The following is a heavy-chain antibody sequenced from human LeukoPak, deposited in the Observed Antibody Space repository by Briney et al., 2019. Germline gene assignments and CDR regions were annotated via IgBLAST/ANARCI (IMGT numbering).Heavy chain of an antibody. CDR3: AKGQELDDGVFDS. D-gene: IGHD1-1*01. J-gene: IGHJ4*02. V-gene: IGHV3-11*05. CDR1: GFTFSDYY. Sequence: PGGSLRLSCAASGFTFSDYYMSWIRQAPGRGLEWVSYVSSSSSYTNYADSVRGRFTISRDDSKNALFLQMNSLRLEDTAIYYCAKGQELDDGVFDSWGQGTRVTVSS. CDR2: VSSSSSYT.